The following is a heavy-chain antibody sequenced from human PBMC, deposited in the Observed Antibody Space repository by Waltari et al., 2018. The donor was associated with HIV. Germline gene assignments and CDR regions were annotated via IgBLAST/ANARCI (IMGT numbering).Heavy chain of an antibody. D-gene: IGHD4-17*01. CDR2: INPNSGGT. CDR3: ARAPSLTTAYDY. CDR1: GYPFNGYY. V-gene: IGHV1-2*02. Sequence: QEQLVQSGTEEKKPGDTVKVSCIASGYPFNGYYMHWVRQAPAQGLEWMGWINPNSGGTNYAQKFQGRVTMTRDTSISTAYMELTRLRSDDTAVYYCARAPSLTTAYDYWGQGTLVTVSS. J-gene: IGHJ4*02.